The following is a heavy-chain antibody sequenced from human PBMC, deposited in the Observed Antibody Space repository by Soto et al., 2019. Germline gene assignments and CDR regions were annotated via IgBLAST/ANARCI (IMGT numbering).Heavy chain of an antibody. CDR3: AHRVLRTVFGLVTTTAIYFDF. CDR2: IYWDDDK. Sequence: QITLNESGPTQVKPRQTLTLTCTFSGFSLTTSGVGVGWIRQSPGKAPEWLALIYWDDDKRYSPSLKSRLTITNDTSKNQVVLTMAHLDPADTATYYCAHRVLRTVFGLVTTTAIYFDFWGQGTPVAVSS. CDR1: GFSLTTSGVG. J-gene: IGHJ4*02. V-gene: IGHV2-5*02. D-gene: IGHD3-3*01.